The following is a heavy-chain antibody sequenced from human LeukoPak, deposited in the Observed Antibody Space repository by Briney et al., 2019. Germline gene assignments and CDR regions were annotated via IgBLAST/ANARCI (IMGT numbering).Heavy chain of an antibody. V-gene: IGHV4-59*08. CDR1: GGSITSYY. D-gene: IGHD2-2*01. CDR3: GRRGYCNSASCYVDY. CDR2: IYYSGST. Sequence: PSETLSLTCTVSGGSITSYYWSWIRQPPGKGLEWIGYIYYSGSTNYNPSLKSQVTISVDTSKNQFSLKLSSVTATDTAVYYCGRRGYCNSASCYVDYWGQGTLVTVSS. J-gene: IGHJ4*02.